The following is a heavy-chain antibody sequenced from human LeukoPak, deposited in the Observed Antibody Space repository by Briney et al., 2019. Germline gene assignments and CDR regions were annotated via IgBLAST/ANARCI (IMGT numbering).Heavy chain of an antibody. J-gene: IGHJ6*02. CDR1: GGSISSSSYY. CDR3: ARAGDDDFWSGYYTGHYYGMDV. D-gene: IGHD3-3*01. CDR2: IYYSGST. Sequence: PSETLSLTCTVSGGSISSSSYYWGWIRQPPGRGLEWIGSIYYSGSTYYNPSLKSRVTISVDTSKNQFSLKLSSVTAADTAVYYCARAGDDDFWSGYYTGHYYGMDVWGQGTTVTVSS. V-gene: IGHV4-39*01.